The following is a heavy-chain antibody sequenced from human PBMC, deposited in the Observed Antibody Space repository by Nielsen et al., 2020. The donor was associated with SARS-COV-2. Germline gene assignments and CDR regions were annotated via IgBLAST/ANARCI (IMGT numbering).Heavy chain of an antibody. CDR3: ARDAGYDILTGYYEAQHY. Sequence: GGSLRLSCAASGYTFTSYAMNWVRQAPGQGLEWMGWINTNTGNPTYAQGFTGRFVFSLDTSVSTAYLQISSLKAEDTAVYYCARDAGYDILTGYYEAQHYWGQGTLVTVSS. CDR1: GYTFTSYA. D-gene: IGHD3-9*01. CDR2: INTNTGNP. V-gene: IGHV7-4-1*02. J-gene: IGHJ4*02.